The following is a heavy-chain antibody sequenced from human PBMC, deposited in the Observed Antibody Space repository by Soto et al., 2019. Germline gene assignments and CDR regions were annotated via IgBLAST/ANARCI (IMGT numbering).Heavy chain of an antibody. D-gene: IGHD2-8*02. V-gene: IGHV4-34*01. J-gene: IGHJ4*02. CDR1: GGSFSGYY. CDR3: ARDKITGLFDY. Sequence: QVQLQQWGAGLLKPSETLSLTCAVYGGSFSGYYWTWIRQPPGTGLEWIGEINHSGRTNYNPSLKSPVTFSENTSTNQFSLKLTSVTSADTAVYYCARDKITGLFDYWGQGTLVTVSS. CDR2: INHSGRT.